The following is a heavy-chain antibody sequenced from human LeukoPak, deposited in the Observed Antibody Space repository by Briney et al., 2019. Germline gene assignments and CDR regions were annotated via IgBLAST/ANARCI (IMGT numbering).Heavy chain of an antibody. CDR3: ARVMDDYYGPGYYFDY. CDR1: GYTFTSYY. Sequence: ASVKVSCKASGYTFTSYYMHWVRQAPGQGLEWMGIINPSGGSTSYAQKFQGRVTMTRDMSTSTVYMELSSLRSEDTAVYYCARVMDDYYGPGYYFDYWGQGTLVTASS. V-gene: IGHV1-46*01. CDR2: INPSGGST. J-gene: IGHJ4*02. D-gene: IGHD3-10*01.